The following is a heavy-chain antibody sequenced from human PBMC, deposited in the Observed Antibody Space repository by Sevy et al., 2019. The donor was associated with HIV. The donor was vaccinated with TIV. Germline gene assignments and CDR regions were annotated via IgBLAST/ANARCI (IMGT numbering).Heavy chain of an antibody. V-gene: IGHV3-7*03. Sequence: GGCLRLSCAGSGFTFSSYWMSWVRQAPGKGLEWVANIKRDGSEKYYVDSVKGRFTISRDNAKNSLYLQMNSLRAEDTAVYYCARDCSSASCLWGMDVWGQGTTVTVSS. D-gene: IGHD2-2*01. CDR2: IKRDGSEK. J-gene: IGHJ6*02. CDR3: ARDCSSASCLWGMDV. CDR1: GFTFSSYW.